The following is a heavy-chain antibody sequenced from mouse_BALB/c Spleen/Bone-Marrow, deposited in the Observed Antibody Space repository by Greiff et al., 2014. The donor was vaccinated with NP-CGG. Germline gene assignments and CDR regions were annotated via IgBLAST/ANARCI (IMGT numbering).Heavy chain of an antibody. V-gene: IGHV4-1*02. J-gene: IGHJ3*01. CDR1: GFDFSRYW. Sequence: DVKLQESGGGLVQPGGSLKLSCAASGFDFSRYWMSWVRQAPGKGLEWIGEINPDSSTINYTPSLKDKFIISRDNAKNTLYLQMSKVRSEDTALYYCARNGYYGWIAYWGQGTLVTVSA. CDR2: INPDSSTI. CDR3: ARNGYYGWIAY. D-gene: IGHD2-3*01.